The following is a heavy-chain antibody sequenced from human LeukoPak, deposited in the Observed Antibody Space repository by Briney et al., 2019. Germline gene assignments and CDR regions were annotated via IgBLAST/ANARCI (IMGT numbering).Heavy chain of an antibody. D-gene: IGHD3-10*01. CDR2: ISGSGVST. CDR3: AKGPASGSYNWFDP. CDR1: GFTFSNFA. Sequence: PGVSLRLSCAASGFTFSNFAMTWVRQAPGKGLEWVSAISGSGVSTYYADSVKGRFTISRDNSKNTLFLQMHSLRAEDTAVYYCAKGPASGSYNWFDPWGQGTLVTVSS. V-gene: IGHV3-23*01. J-gene: IGHJ5*02.